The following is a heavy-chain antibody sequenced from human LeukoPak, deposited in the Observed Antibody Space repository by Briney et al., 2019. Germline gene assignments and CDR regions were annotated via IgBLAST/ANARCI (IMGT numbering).Heavy chain of an antibody. Sequence: GGSLRLSCAASAFTCSTYSMNWVRQPPGKGLEWVSSISSSSSYIYYADSVKGRFTISRDNAKNSLYLQMNSLRAEDTAVYYCARGGDYVPFDCWGQGTLVTVSS. CDR3: ARGGDYVPFDC. J-gene: IGHJ4*02. CDR1: AFTCSTYS. V-gene: IGHV3-21*01. D-gene: IGHD4-17*01. CDR2: ISSSSSYI.